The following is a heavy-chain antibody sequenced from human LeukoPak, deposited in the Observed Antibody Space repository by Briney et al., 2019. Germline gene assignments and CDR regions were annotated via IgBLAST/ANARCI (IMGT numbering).Heavy chain of an antibody. D-gene: IGHD6-13*01. V-gene: IGHV1-69*06. CDR1: GGTFNTYV. J-gene: IGHJ3*02. Sequence: SVKVSCKASGGTFNTYVLNWVRQAPGQGLEWMGSIIPLFGTTNYAQKFQGRVTITADKSTSTAYMELSSLRSEDTAVYYCARTGGAAAGTGAFDIWGQGTMVTVSS. CDR2: IIPLFGTT. CDR3: ARTGGAAAGTGAFDI.